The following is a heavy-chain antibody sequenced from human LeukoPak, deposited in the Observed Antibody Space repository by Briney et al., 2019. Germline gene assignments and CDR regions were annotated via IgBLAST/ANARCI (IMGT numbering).Heavy chain of an antibody. Sequence: ASVKVSCKVSGYTLTELSMHWARQAPGKGLEWMGGFDPEDGETIYAQKFQGRVTMTEDTSTDTAYMELSSLRSEDTAVYYCAAVWFGELPYNWFDLWGQGTPVTVSS. CDR2: FDPEDGET. V-gene: IGHV1-24*01. J-gene: IGHJ5*02. CDR3: AAVWFGELPYNWFDL. CDR1: GYTLTELS. D-gene: IGHD3-10*01.